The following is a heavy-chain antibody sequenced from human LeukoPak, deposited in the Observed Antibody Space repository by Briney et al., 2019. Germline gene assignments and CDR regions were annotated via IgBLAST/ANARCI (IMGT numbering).Heavy chain of an antibody. CDR2: ISDSGGST. CDR3: VRGYSFGPYGMDV. CDR1: GFPFSSYA. V-gene: IGHV3-64D*09. J-gene: IGHJ6*02. D-gene: IGHD2-15*01. Sequence: GGSLRLSCSASGFPFSSYAMHWVRQAPGKGLEYVSAISDSGGSTYYADSVKGRFTISRDNSKNTLYLQMSSLRAEDTAVYFCVRGYSFGPYGMDVWGQGTTVTVSS.